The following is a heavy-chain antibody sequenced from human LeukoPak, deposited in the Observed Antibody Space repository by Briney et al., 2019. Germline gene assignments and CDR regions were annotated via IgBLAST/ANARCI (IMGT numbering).Heavy chain of an antibody. D-gene: IGHD3-22*01. CDR3: ASVYYYDSSGYYIGHDAFDI. Sequence: GGSLRLSCAASGFTFSSYAMSWVRRAPGKGLEWVSAISGSGGSTYYADSVKGRFTISRDNSKNTLYLQMNSLRAEDTAVYYCASVYYYDSSGYYIGHDAFDIWGQGTMVTVSS. J-gene: IGHJ3*02. V-gene: IGHV3-23*01. CDR1: GFTFSSYA. CDR2: ISGSGGST.